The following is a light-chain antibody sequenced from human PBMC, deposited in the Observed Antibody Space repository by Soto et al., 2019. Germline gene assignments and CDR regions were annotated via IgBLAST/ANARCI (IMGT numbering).Light chain of an antibody. V-gene: IGLV2-18*02. Sequence: SVLTQPPSVSGSPGQSVAISCTGTSSDVGSYNRVSWYQQPPGTAPKVMIYEVSNRPSGVPDRFSGSKSGNTASLTISGLQAEDEADYYCSSYTSSSTYVFGTGTKLTVL. CDR1: SSDVGSYNR. CDR2: EVS. CDR3: SSYTSSSTYV. J-gene: IGLJ1*01.